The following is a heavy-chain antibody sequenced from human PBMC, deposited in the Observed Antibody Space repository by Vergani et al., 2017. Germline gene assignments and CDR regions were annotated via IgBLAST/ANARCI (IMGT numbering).Heavy chain of an antibody. J-gene: IGHJ6*03. D-gene: IGHD5-12*01. CDR1: GFTFSSYA. CDR3: AQXGGFSGYGPHPIDPPYYYYYMDV. Sequence: EVQLLESGGGLVQPGGSLRLSCAASGFTFSSYAMSWVRQAPGQGLEWVSAIRGSGGSTYYADSVKGRFTISRDNSKNTLYLQMNSLRAEDTAVYYCAQXGGFSGYGPHPIDPPYYYYYMDVWGKGTTVTVSS. V-gene: IGHV3-23*01. CDR2: IRGSGGST.